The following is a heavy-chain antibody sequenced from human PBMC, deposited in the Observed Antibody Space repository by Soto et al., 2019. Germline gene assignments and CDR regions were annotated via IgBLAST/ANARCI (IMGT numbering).Heavy chain of an antibody. J-gene: IGHJ6*02. CDR2: IVVGSGNT. CDR1: GLSIPSSA. CDR3: AAEETDARSMEG. V-gene: IGHV1-58*01. Sequence: VSCRVSGLSIPSSAGQCVRQARGQRLEWIGWIVVGSGNTNYAQKFQERVTITRDMSTSTAYMELSSLRSEESAVYDCAAEETDARSMEGWGHGTRV.